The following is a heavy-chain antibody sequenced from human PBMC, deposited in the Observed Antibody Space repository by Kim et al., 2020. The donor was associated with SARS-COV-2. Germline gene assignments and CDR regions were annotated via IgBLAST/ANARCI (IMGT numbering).Heavy chain of an antibody. CDR2: ISRNSGSV. Sequence: GGSLRLSCVASGFNFNSKGMHWVRQAPGKGLEWVSGISRNSGSVGYADSVKGRFTISRDNAKNSLYLQMNSLKTEDTAFYYCARDFERGDDFWSGFGLWGQGTLVTVSS. V-gene: IGHV3-9*01. CDR1: GFNFNSKG. J-gene: IGHJ4*02. D-gene: IGHD3-3*01. CDR3: ARDFERGDDFWSGFGL.